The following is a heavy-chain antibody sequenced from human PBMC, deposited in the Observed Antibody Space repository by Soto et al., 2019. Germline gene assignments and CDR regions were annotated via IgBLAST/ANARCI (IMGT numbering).Heavy chain of an antibody. Sequence: GASVKVSCKASGGTFSSYAISWVRQAPGQGLEWMGGIIPIFGTANYAQKFQGRVTITADESTSTAYMELSSLRSEDTAVYYCARAGSNSSPPIHGYYYYGMDVWGQGTTVTVSS. V-gene: IGHV1-69*13. CDR3: ARAGSNSSPPIHGYYYYGMDV. CDR2: IIPIFGTA. D-gene: IGHD6-13*01. J-gene: IGHJ6*02. CDR1: GGTFSSYA.